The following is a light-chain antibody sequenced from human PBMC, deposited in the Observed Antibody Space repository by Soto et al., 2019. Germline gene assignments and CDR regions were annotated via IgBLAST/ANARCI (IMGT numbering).Light chain of an antibody. CDR2: DAS. J-gene: IGKJ1*01. Sequence: EIVLTQSPATLSLSPGERATLSCRASQSVSSFLGWYQQKPGQAPRLLIYDASNRAPGIPARFNGSGSGTDFTLTISSLEPEDFAVYYCQQRSSWTFGQGTKVEI. V-gene: IGKV3-11*01. CDR1: QSVSSF. CDR3: QQRSSWT.